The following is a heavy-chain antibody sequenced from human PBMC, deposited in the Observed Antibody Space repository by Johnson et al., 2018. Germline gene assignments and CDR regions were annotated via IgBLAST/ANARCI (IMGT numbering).Heavy chain of an antibody. CDR3: AREYYMDV. CDR2: IGTAGDT. J-gene: IGHJ6*03. V-gene: IGHV3-13*01. CDR1: GFTFSSYD. Sequence: EVQLVETGGGVVQPGRSLRLSCAASGFTFSSYDMHWVRQATGKGLEWVSAIGTAGDTHYPGSVKGRFTISRENAKNSLYLQMNSLRAGDTAVYYCAREYYMDVWGKGTTVTVSS.